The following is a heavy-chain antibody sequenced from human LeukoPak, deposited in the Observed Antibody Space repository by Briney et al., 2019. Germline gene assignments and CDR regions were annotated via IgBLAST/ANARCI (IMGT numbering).Heavy chain of an antibody. D-gene: IGHD3-10*01. CDR3: ARAAAHTIRNYGSGSYRPHPAYSSSGMEV. CDR2: IYYSVST. Sequence: SETLSLTCAVYGGSFSSYYWSWIRQPPGKGLEWIGYIYYSVSTNYNPSLKSRVTISVDTSKNQFSLKLRSVTAADTALYYCARAAAHTIRNYGSGSYRPHPAYSSSGMEVWGKGTPVTASS. CDR1: GGSFSSYY. V-gene: IGHV4-59*01. J-gene: IGHJ6*04.